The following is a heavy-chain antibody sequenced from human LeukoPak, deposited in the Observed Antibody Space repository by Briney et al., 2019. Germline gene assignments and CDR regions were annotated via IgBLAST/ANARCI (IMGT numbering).Heavy chain of an antibody. J-gene: IGHJ4*02. D-gene: IGHD2-2*01. CDR2: ISSSSSYI. CDR3: ARVEYCSSTSCFRY. Sequence: GGSLRLSCAAFGFTFSSYSMNWVRQAPGKGLEWVSSISSSSSYIYYADSVKGRFTISRDNAKNSLYLQMNSLRAEDTAVYYCARVEYCSSTSCFRYWGQGTLVTVSS. CDR1: GFTFSSYS. V-gene: IGHV3-21*01.